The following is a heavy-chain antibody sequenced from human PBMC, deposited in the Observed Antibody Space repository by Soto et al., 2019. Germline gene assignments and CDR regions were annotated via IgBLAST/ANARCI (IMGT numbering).Heavy chain of an antibody. J-gene: IGHJ6*02. CDR2: ISGSADST. V-gene: IGHV3-23*01. Sequence: EVQLLESGGGFIHPGGSLRLSCAASGFSFSSFAMNWVRQAPGKGLERVSIISGSADSTFYADSVKGRFTISRDNSKSTLNLQINSLRAESTAVYYCAKTRGAMIYAISVYGMDVWGQGTTVTVSS. D-gene: IGHD2-8*01. CDR1: GFSFSSFA. CDR3: AKTRGAMIYAISVYGMDV.